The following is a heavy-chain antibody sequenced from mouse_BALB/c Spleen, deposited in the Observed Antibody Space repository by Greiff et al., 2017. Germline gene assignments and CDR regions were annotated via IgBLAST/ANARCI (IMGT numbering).Heavy chain of an antibody. D-gene: IGHD4-1*01. V-gene: IGHV2-9*02. J-gene: IGHJ2*01. CDR1: GFSLTSYG. CDR3: ARDHGNPYYFDY. Sequence: VMLVESGPGLVAPSQSLSITCTVSGFSLTSYGVHWVRQPPGKGLEWLGVIWAGGSTNYNSALMSRLSISKDNSKSQVFLKMNSLQTDDTAMYYCARDHGNPYYFDYWGQGTTLTVSS. CDR2: IWAGGST.